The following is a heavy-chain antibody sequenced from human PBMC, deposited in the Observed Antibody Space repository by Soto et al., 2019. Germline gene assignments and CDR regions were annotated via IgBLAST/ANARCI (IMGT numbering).Heavy chain of an antibody. J-gene: IGHJ6*02. Sequence: PGGSLRLSCAASGFTFSSYGMSWVREAPGKGLEWVSGISGSGVSTYYADSVKGQFTISRDNSKNTLYLQMNSLRAEDTAVYYCAKGGFYNSAGDYSYYGMDVWGQGTPVTVS. V-gene: IGHV3-23*01. CDR3: AKGGFYNSAGDYSYYGMDV. CDR1: GFTFSSYG. CDR2: ISGSGVST. D-gene: IGHD1-1*01.